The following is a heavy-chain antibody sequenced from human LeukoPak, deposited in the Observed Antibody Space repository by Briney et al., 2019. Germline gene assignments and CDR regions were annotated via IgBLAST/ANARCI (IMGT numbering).Heavy chain of an antibody. CDR3: ARETGSQFDP. CDR2: INRDGSST. V-gene: IGHV3-74*01. J-gene: IGHJ5*02. Sequence: PGGSLRLSCAASGFTFSNYWMHWVRQAPGKGLVWVSRINRDGSSTSFADSVRGRFTMSRDNAKNTLYLQMISLRDEDTAVYYCARETGSQFDPWGQGTLVTVSS. CDR1: GFTFSNYW.